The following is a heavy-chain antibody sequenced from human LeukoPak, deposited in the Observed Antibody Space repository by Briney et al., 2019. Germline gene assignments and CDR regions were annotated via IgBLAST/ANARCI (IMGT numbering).Heavy chain of an antibody. V-gene: IGHV4-31*03. Sequence: SQTLSLTCTVSGGSISSGGYYWSWIRQHPGKGLEWIGYIYYSGSTYYNPSLKSRVTISEDTSKNQFSLKLSSVTAADTAVYYCARAETGDYYFDYWGQGTLVTVSS. J-gene: IGHJ4*02. CDR1: GGSISSGGYY. CDR3: ARAETGDYYFDY. D-gene: IGHD7-27*01. CDR2: IYYSGST.